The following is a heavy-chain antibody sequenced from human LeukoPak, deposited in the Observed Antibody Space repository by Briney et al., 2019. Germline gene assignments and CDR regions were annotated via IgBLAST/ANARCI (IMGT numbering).Heavy chain of an antibody. D-gene: IGHD6-13*01. V-gene: IGHV4-39*07. CDR2: IYYSGST. CDR3: ARDDSSSKTAVVNNWFDP. J-gene: IGHJ5*02. CDR1: GGSISSSSYY. Sequence: SETLSLTCTVSGGSISSSSYYWGWIRQPPGKVLEWIGSIYYSGSTYYNPSLKSRVTISVDTSKNQFSLKLSSVTAADTAVYYCARDDSSSKTAVVNNWFDPWGQGTLVTVSS.